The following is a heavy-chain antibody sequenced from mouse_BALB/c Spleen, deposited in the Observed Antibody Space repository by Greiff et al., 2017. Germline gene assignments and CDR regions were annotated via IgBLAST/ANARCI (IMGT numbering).Heavy chain of an antibody. CDR2: INSNGGST. CDR1: GFPFSSYG. V-gene: IGHV5-6-3*01. CDR3: ARYVDGYYPSWFAY. J-gene: IGHJ3*01. D-gene: IGHD2-3*01. Sequence: EVKLMESGGGLVQPGGSLKLSCAASGFPFSSYGMSWVRQTPDKRLELVATINSNGGSTYYPDSVKGRFTISRDNAKNTLYLQMSSLKSEDTAMYYCARYVDGYYPSWFAYWGQGTLVTVSA.